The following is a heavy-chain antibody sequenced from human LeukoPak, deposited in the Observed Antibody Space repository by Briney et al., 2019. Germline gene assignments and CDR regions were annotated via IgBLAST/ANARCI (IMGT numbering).Heavy chain of an antibody. V-gene: IGHV4-59*01. CDR3: ASITVAAQGFYFDY. CDR1: AGSISSFY. Sequence: PSETLSLTCTVSAGSISSFYWAWIRQPPGKGLEWIGHIHHSGSTSYNPSLKSRVTISVDTSKNQFSLRLSSVTAADTAVYYCASITVAAQGFYFDYWGQGTLVTVSS. J-gene: IGHJ4*02. CDR2: IHHSGST. D-gene: IGHD6-19*01.